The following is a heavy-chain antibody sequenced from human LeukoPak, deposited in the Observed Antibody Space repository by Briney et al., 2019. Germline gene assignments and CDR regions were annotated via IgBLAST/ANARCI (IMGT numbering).Heavy chain of an antibody. D-gene: IGHD3-22*01. V-gene: IGHV3-74*01. J-gene: IGHJ5*02. CDR3: ARDLGQYYDTSDNWFDP. Sequence: GGSLRLSCAASGFTFSNCWMHWVRQAPGKGLVWVSRINSDGINTSYADSVKGRFTISRDNAKNTLNLQMNSLRAEDTAVYYCARDLGQYYDTSDNWFDPWGQGTLVTVSS. CDR1: GFTFSNCW. CDR2: INSDGINT.